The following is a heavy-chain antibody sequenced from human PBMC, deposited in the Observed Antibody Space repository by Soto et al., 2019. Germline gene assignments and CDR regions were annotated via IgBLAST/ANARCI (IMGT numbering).Heavy chain of an antibody. CDR2: ITSSSSYI. CDR3: ARDELGLIAALSQGWFDP. D-gene: IGHD6-6*01. J-gene: IGHJ5*02. V-gene: IGHV3-21*01. Sequence: GGSLRLSCAASGFTFSTYSMNWVRQAPGKGLEWVSSITSSSSYIYYADSVKGRFTISRDNAKNSLYLQMNSLRAEDTAVYYCARDELGLIAALSQGWFDPWGQGTLVTVSS. CDR1: GFTFSTYS.